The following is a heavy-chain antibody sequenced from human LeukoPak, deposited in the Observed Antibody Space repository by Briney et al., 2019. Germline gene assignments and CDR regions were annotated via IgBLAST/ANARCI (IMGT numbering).Heavy chain of an antibody. J-gene: IGHJ3*02. CDR1: GFIISDFD. V-gene: IGHV3-13*04. CDR2: IGTTGDT. CDR3: ARATISVAYAFDI. Sequence: GGSLRLSCAASGFIISDFDMRWVRQVTGKGLEWVSAIGTTGDTYYPGSVKGRFTISRENAKNSLYLQMNSLRAEDTAVYYCARATISVAYAFDIWGQGTMVTVSS. D-gene: IGHD6-19*01.